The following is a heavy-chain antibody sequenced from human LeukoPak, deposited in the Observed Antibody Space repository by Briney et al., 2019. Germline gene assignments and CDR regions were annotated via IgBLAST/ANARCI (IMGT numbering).Heavy chain of an antibody. CDR2: IWYDGSNK. D-gene: IGHD2-2*01. CDR3: ARAQLVVPAAINYYGMDV. J-gene: IGHJ6*02. Sequence: GRSLRLSCAASGFTFSSYGMHWVRQAPGKGLEWVAVIWYDGSNKYYADSVKGRFTISRDNSKNTLYLQMNSLRAEDTAVYYCARAQLVVPAAINYYGMDVWGQETTVTVSS. V-gene: IGHV3-33*01. CDR1: GFTFSSYG.